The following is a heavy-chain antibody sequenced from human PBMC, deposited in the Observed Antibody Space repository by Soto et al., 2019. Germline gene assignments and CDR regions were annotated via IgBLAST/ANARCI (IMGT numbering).Heavy chain of an antibody. V-gene: IGHV3-7*01. CDR2: IKEDGSEK. J-gene: IGHJ4*02. D-gene: IGHD7-27*01. Sequence: EVQLVESGGGLVQPGGSLRLSCAASGFTFSSYSMTWVRQAPGKGLEWVANIKEDGSEKYYVDSVEGRFTISRDDAKNSLYLQMNSLRAEDTAMYYGAKNWGSLEFWGQGTLVTVSS. CDR3: AKNWGSLEF. CDR1: GFTFSSYS.